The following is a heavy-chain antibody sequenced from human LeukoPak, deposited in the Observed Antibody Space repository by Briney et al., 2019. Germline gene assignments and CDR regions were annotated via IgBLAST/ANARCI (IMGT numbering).Heavy chain of an antibody. V-gene: IGHV4-34*01. CDR1: GGSFSGYY. CDR2: INHSGST. Sequence: SETLSLTCAVYGGSFSGYYWSWIRQPPGKGLEWIGEINHSGSTNYNPSLKSRVTISVDTSKNQFSLKPSSVTAADTAVYYCARVIRYSSGWYGFDYWGQGTLVTVSS. J-gene: IGHJ4*02. D-gene: IGHD6-19*01. CDR3: ARVIRYSSGWYGFDY.